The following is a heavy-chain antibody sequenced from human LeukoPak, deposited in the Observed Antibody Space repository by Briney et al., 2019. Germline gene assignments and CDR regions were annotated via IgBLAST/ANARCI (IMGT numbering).Heavy chain of an antibody. J-gene: IGHJ4*02. V-gene: IGHV1-2*02. CDR2: INPKSGGT. CDR1: GYTFSGYY. Sequence: ASVKVSCKASGYTFSGYYIHWVRQAPGQGLEWVGWINPKSGGTNYAQKFQGRVTMTRDTSISTAYMELSRLRSDDTAVYYCARILIDYLYADYWGQGTLVTVSS. D-gene: IGHD4-11*01. CDR3: ARILIDYLYADY.